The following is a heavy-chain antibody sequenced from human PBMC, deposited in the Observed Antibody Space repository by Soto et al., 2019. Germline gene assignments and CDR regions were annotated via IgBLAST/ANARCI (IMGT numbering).Heavy chain of an antibody. V-gene: IGHV3-7*01. CDR1: GFTFSSYW. J-gene: IGHJ6*03. CDR2: IKQDGSEK. CDR3: ARDRGQPESGELQGYYMDV. D-gene: IGHD1-7*01. Sequence: GGSLRLSCAASGFTFSSYWMSWVRQAPGKGLEWVANIKQDGSEKYYVDSVKGRFTISRDNAKNSLYLQMNSLRAEDTAVYYCARDRGQPESGELQGYYMDVWGKGTTVTVSS.